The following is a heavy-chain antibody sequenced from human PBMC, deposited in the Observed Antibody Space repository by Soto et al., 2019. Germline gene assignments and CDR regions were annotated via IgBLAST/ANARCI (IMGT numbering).Heavy chain of an antibody. J-gene: IGHJ3*02. Sequence: GGSLRLSCTASGFTFGDYAMSWFRQAPGKGLEWVGFIRSKAYGGTTEYAASVKGRFTISRDDSKSIAYLQMNSLKTEDTAVYYCTRDALLDIVVVVAATLAPDAFDIWGQGTMVTVSS. CDR3: TRDALLDIVVVVAATLAPDAFDI. CDR1: GFTFGDYA. CDR2: IRSKAYGGTT. V-gene: IGHV3-49*03. D-gene: IGHD2-15*01.